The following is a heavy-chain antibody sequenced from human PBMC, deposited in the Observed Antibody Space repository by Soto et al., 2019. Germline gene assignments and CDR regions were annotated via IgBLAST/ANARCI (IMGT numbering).Heavy chain of an antibody. V-gene: IGHV3-9*01. CDR2: ISWNRGSI. D-gene: IGHD3-22*01. CDR3: AKDKGSSGYYPEYFQH. Sequence: EVQLVESGGGLVQPGRSLRLSCAASGFTFDDYAMHWVRQAPGKGLEWVSGISWNRGSIGYADSVKGRFTISRDNAKNSLYLQMNSLRAEDTALYYCAKDKGSSGYYPEYFQHWGQGTLVTVSS. CDR1: GFTFDDYA. J-gene: IGHJ1*01.